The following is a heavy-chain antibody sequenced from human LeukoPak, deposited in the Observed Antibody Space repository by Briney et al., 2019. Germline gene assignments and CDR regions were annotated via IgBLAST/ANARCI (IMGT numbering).Heavy chain of an antibody. V-gene: IGHV4-59*01. D-gene: IGHD3-16*02. CDR3: ARRETRAFVILTPFDL. Sequence: KASETLSLTCAVSGDSSNIYSWNWIRQSPGKGLEWIAYVYYSGTTNYNPSLENRVAVLLDLSRHRFSLRLNSVTAADTAVYYCARRETRAFVILTPFDLWGRGTLVTVSS. CDR2: VYYSGTT. J-gene: IGHJ2*01. CDR1: GDSSNIYS.